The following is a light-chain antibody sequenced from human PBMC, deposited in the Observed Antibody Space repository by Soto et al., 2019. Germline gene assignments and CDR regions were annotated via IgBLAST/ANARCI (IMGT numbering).Light chain of an antibody. J-gene: IGLJ2*01. V-gene: IGLV2-14*01. CDR1: NSDVGANDY. Sequence: QSVLTQPASMSGSPGQSITISCTGTNSDVGANDYVSWYQLHPGKVPRLLIYEVRNRPSGISYRFSGSKSGNTASLTITGLQAEDEGDYYCSHPGTSTHVVFGGGTKLTVL. CDR3: SHPGTSTHVV. CDR2: EVR.